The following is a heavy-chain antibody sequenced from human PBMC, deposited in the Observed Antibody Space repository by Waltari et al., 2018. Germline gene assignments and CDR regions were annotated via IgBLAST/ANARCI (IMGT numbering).Heavy chain of an antibody. J-gene: IGHJ2*01. Sequence: QVQLQESGPGLVKPSETLSLTCTVSGGSISSHYWSWIRPPPGKGLECIGYIYYSGSTNSNPSLKMRVTISVDTSKNQFSLKLSSVTAADTAVYYCARGDPYYYGSGGNWYFDLWGRGTLVTVSS. D-gene: IGHD3-10*01. V-gene: IGHV4-59*11. CDR3: ARGDPYYYGSGGNWYFDL. CDR2: IYYSGST. CDR1: GGSISSHY.